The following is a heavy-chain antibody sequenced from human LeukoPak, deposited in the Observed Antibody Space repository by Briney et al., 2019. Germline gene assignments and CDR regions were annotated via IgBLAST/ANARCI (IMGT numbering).Heavy chain of an antibody. J-gene: IGHJ4*02. D-gene: IGHD3-22*01. V-gene: IGHV4-31*03. CDR3: ARDRSDSSGYYTDH. CDR1: GGSISSGGYY. Sequence: SQTLSLTCTVSGGSISSGGYYWSWIRQHPGKGLEWIGYIYYSGSTYYNPSLKSRVTISVDTSKNQFPLKLSSVTAADTAVYYCARDRSDSSGYYTDHWGQGTLVTVSS. CDR2: IYYSGST.